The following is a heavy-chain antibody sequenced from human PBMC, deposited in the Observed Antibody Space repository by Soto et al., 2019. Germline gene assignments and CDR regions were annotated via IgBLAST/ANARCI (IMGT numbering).Heavy chain of an antibody. CDR2: ISYDGSNK. J-gene: IGHJ4*02. CDR3: AKQEGYQPFFDY. CDR1: GFTFSSYG. V-gene: IGHV3-30*18. D-gene: IGHD2-2*01. Sequence: SGGSLRLSCAASGFTFSSYGMHWVRQAPGKGLEWVAVISYDGSNKYYADSVKGRFTISRDNSKNTLYLQMNSLRAEDTAVYYCAKQEGYQPFFDYWGQGTLVTVSS.